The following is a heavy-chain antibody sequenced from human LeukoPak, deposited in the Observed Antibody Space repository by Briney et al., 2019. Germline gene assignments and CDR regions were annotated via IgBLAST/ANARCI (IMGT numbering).Heavy chain of an antibody. Sequence: GGSLRLSSAASGFIFSSYSMNWVRQAPGKGLEWVSSISSSSSYIYYADSVKGRFTISRDNAKNTLYLQMNSLRAEDTAVYYCARVWGCGGDCYSYDFDYWGQGTPVTVSS. V-gene: IGHV3-21*01. CDR3: ARVWGCGGDCYSYDFDY. J-gene: IGHJ4*02. CDR2: ISSSSSYI. CDR1: GFIFSSYS. D-gene: IGHD2-21*02.